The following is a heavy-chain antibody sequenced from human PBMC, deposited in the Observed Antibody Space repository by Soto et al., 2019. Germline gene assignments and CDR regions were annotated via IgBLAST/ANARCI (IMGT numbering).Heavy chain of an antibody. J-gene: IGHJ2*01. CDR3: ARDGGLLTASWHYDL. V-gene: IGHV1-46*01. CDR2: INPRTGST. Sequence: QVQLVQSGADVKKPGTSVKVSCKAAGYSFTNYCMYWVRQAPGQGLEWMGMINPRTGSTRYAQKFQDRVTLTRDTSTTTVYMELRTLISDDTAGYYCARDGGLLTASWHYDLWGPGTLVTVSS. CDR1: GYSFTNYC. D-gene: IGHD2-15*01.